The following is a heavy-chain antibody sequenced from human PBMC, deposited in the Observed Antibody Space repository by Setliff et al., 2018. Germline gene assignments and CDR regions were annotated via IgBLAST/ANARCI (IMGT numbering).Heavy chain of an antibody. V-gene: IGHV7-4-1*02. CDR2: INTNTGNP. CDR3: ARDSSGWSGFSRLVGVYYYYMDV. Sequence: ASVKVSCKTSGGTFNSYGIDWVRQAPGQGLEWMGWINTNTGNPTYAQGFTGRFVFSLDTSVSTAYLQISSLKAEDTAVYYCARDSSGWSGFSRLVGVYYYYMDVWGKGTTVTVSS. D-gene: IGHD6-19*01. CDR1: GGTFNSYG. J-gene: IGHJ6*03.